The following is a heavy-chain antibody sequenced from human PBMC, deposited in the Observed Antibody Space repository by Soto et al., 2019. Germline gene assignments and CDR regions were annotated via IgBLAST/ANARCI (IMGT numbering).Heavy chain of an antibody. V-gene: IGHV1-2*04. CDR3: ARAPLNIVVVPAARWVGAFDI. Sequence: ASVKVSCKASGYTFTGYYMHWVRQAPGQGLEWMGWINPNSGGTNYAQKFQGWVTITRDTSISTAYMELSRLRSDDTAVYYCARAPLNIVVVPAARWVGAFDIWGQGTMVTVSS. CDR2: INPNSGGT. J-gene: IGHJ3*02. CDR1: GYTFTGYY. D-gene: IGHD2-2*01.